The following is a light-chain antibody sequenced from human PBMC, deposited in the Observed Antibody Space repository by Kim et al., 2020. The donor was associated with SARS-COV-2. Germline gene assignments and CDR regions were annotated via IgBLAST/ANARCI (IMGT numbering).Light chain of an antibody. CDR2: GAS. V-gene: IGKV3-20*01. CDR3: QQYGGAPRT. Sequence: EIVLTQSPDTLSLYPGERATLSCRASQSLSSAYIAWYQQKPGQAPRLLVFGASGRATGIPDRFSGSGSGTDFTLSISRLEPEDFAVYYCQQYGGAPRTFGQGTKVDIK. J-gene: IGKJ1*01. CDR1: QSLSSAY.